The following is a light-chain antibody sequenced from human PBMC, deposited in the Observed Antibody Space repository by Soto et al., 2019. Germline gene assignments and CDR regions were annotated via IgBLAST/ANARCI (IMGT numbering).Light chain of an antibody. CDR1: QGISSY. Sequence: DIQLTQSPSFLSASVGDRVTITCRASQGISSYLAWYQQKPGKAPELLIYAASTLQSGVPSRFSGSGSGTDFTLTISCLQSEDFATYYCQQYYSFPLTFGGGTKV. J-gene: IGKJ4*01. CDR2: AAS. CDR3: QQYYSFPLT. V-gene: IGKV1-9*01.